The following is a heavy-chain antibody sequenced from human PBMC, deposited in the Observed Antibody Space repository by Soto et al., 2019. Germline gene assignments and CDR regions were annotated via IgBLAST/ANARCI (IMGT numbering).Heavy chain of an antibody. J-gene: IGHJ3*02. D-gene: IGHD2-2*01. CDR1: GGTFSSYT. CDR3: ARDQLGYCSSTSCYPNAFDI. V-gene: IGHV1-2*02. Sequence: ASVKVSCKASGGTFSSYTISWVRQAPGQGLEWMGRIIPNSGGTNYAQKFQGRVTMTRDTSISTAYMELSRLRSDDTAVYYCARDQLGYCSSTSCYPNAFDIWGQGTMVTVSS. CDR2: IIPNSGGT.